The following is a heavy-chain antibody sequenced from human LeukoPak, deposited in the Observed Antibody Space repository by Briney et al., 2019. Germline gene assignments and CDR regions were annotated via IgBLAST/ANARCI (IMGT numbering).Heavy chain of an antibody. CDR3: VNIAAAGNEDY. Sequence: PGGSLRLSCAASGFTLTSYGMSWVRQAPGKGLEWVSGISGSGGSTYYADSVKGRFTISRDNSKNTLYLQMNSLRAEDTAVYYCVNIAAAGNEDYWGQGTLVTVSS. D-gene: IGHD6-13*01. CDR1: GFTLTSYG. J-gene: IGHJ4*02. CDR2: ISGSGGST. V-gene: IGHV3-23*01.